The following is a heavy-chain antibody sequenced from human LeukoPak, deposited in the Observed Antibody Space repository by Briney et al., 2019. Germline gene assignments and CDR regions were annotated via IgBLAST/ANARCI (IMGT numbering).Heavy chain of an antibody. J-gene: IGHJ3*02. D-gene: IGHD3-16*01. CDR3: ARGGGAFDI. Sequence: QAGGSLRLSCAASGFTFSSYAMSWVRQAPGKGLEWVSAISGSGGSTYYADSVKGRFTISRDNAKNSLYLQMNSLRAEDTAVYYCARGGGAFDIWGQGTMVTVSS. V-gene: IGHV3-23*01. CDR1: GFTFSSYA. CDR2: ISGSGGST.